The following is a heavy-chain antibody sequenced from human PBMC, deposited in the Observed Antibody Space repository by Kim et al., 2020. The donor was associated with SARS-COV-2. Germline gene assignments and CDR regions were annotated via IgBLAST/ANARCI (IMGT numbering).Heavy chain of an antibody. CDR3: ASCKGPGIAVAY. CDR2: IYYSGST. D-gene: IGHD6-19*01. V-gene: IGHV4-39*01. CDR1: GGSISSSSYY. J-gene: IGHJ4*02. Sequence: SETLSLTCTVSGGSISSSSYYWGWIRQPPGKGLEWIGSIYYSGSTYYNPSLKSRVTISVDTSKNQFSLKLSSVTAADTAVYYFASCKGPGIAVAYGGQGTLVTVSS.